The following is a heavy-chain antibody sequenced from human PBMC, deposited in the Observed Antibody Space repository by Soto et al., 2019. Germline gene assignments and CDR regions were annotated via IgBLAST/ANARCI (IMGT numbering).Heavy chain of an antibody. CDR2: IIPIFGTA. D-gene: IGHD2-2*01. Sequence: RASVKVSCKTSGGTYSSYAISWVRQAPGQGLEWMGGIIPIFGTANYAQKFQGRVTITADESTSTAYMELSSLRSEDTAVYYCARARGVYCSSTSCYGNYYYYGMDVWGQGTTVTVSS. J-gene: IGHJ6*02. CDR1: GGTYSSYA. V-gene: IGHV1-69*13. CDR3: ARARGVYCSSTSCYGNYYYYGMDV.